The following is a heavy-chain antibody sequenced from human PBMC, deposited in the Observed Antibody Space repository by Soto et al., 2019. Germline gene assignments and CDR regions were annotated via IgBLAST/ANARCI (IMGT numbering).Heavy chain of an antibody. CDR1: GFTFSSYG. J-gene: IGHJ4*02. V-gene: IGHV3-30*18. CDR3: AKPRGIVATILDDLDY. D-gene: IGHD5-12*01. Sequence: QVQLVESGGGVVQPGRSLRLSCAASGFTFSSYGMHWVRQAPGKGLEWVAVISYDGSNKYYADSVEGRFTISRDNSKNTLYMQRNSLRAEDTSVYYCAKPRGIVATILDDLDYWGQGTLVTVSS. CDR2: ISYDGSNK.